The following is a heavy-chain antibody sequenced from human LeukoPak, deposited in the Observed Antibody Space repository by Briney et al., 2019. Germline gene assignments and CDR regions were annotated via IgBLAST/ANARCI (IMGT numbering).Heavy chain of an antibody. CDR3: AKDRKWLRFSYFDY. V-gene: IGHV3-23*01. CDR2: ISGSGGST. J-gene: IGHJ4*02. D-gene: IGHD5-12*01. CDR1: GFTFSDYA. Sequence: GGSLRLPCATSGFTFSDYAMNWVRQAPGKGLEWVSAISGSGGSTYYADSVKGRFTISRDNSRNTLYLQMNSLRAEDTAVYYCAKDRKWLRFSYFDYWGQGTLVTVSS.